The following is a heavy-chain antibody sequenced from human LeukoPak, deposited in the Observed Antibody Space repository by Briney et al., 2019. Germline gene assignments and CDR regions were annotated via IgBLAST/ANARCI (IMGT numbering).Heavy chain of an antibody. CDR3: AGQSRNYYQSGEFRTWIDY. J-gene: IGHJ4*02. V-gene: IGHV4-39*01. Sequence: SETLSLTCSVSGGFIATRNYYWGWIRQPPGKGLEWIGSIYYSGTTNYNPSLKTRVTISVDTSKNQFSLKLTSVTAADTAVYYCAGQSRNYYQSGEFRTWIDYWGQGTLVTASS. CDR1: GGFIATRNYY. CDR2: IYYSGTT. D-gene: IGHD3-22*01.